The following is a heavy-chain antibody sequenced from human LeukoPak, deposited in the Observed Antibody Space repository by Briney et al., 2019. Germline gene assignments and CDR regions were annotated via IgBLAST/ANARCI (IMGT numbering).Heavy chain of an antibody. CDR2: IYYSGST. D-gene: IGHD6-13*01. V-gene: IGHV4-59*01. J-gene: IGHJ4*02. CDR3: ARDSSSWIY. CDR1: GGSFSGYY. Sequence: SETLSLTCAVYGGSFSGYYWSWIRQPPGKGLGWIGYIYYSGSTNYNPSLKSRVTISVDTSKNQFSLKLSSVTAADTAVYYCARDSSSWIYWGQGTLVTVSS.